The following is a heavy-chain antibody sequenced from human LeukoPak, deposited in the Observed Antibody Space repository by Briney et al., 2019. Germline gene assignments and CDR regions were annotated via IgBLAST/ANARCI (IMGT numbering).Heavy chain of an antibody. D-gene: IGHD2-2*01. Sequence: ASVKVSCKASGYTFTDYYMHWVRRAPGQGFEWMGWTNPNDGDTNYAQKFQGRVTMTRDTSISTAHMEVSRLRSDDTAVYYCARANFLYCSSSTCLFDYWGQGTLVTVSS. CDR1: GYTFTDYY. CDR3: ARANFLYCSSSTCLFDY. V-gene: IGHV1-2*02. CDR2: TNPNDGDT. J-gene: IGHJ4*02.